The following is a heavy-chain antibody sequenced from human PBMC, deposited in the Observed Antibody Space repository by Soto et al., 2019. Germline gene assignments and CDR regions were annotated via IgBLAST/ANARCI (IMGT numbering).Heavy chain of an antibody. Sequence: QVQLVQSGAEVKKPGSSVKVSCKASGGTFSSYVINWVRQAPGQGLEWMGGIIPTFGTPNYAQKFQGRVTITADGSTSTDYMELSSLRSEDTAVYYCARDVSEYNFSADYWGQGTLVTVSS. CDR1: GGTFSSYV. D-gene: IGHD1-20*01. J-gene: IGHJ4*02. V-gene: IGHV1-69*01. CDR2: IIPTFGTP. CDR3: ARDVSEYNFSADY.